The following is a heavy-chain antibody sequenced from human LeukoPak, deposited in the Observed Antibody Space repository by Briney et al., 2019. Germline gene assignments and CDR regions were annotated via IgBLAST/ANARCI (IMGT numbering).Heavy chain of an antibody. D-gene: IGHD6-19*01. V-gene: IGHV4-59*08. J-gene: IGHJ4*02. CDR3: VRRDNTGWNYFDY. CDR2: IYDSEST. CDR1: GGSINSHY. Sequence: PSETLSLTCTVSGGSINSHYWSWIRQSPGKGLEWIGDIYDSESTKYNFYLKSRVTISVDTSKNHLSLKLTSVLAADTAIYYCVRRDNTGWNYFDYWGQGILVTVSS.